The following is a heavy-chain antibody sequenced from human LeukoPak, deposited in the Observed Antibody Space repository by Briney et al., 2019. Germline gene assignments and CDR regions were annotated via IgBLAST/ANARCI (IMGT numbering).Heavy chain of an antibody. J-gene: IGHJ3*02. D-gene: IGHD6-6*01. CDR3: ARSSYSSSFRINAFDI. V-gene: IGHV5-51*01. Sequence: GESLKISCKGSGYSFTSYWIGWVRQMPGKGLEWMGIIYPGDSDTRYSPSFQGQVTISADKSISTAYLQWSSLKASDTAMYYCARSSYSSSFRINAFDIWGQGTMVTVSS. CDR1: GYSFTSYW. CDR2: IYPGDSDT.